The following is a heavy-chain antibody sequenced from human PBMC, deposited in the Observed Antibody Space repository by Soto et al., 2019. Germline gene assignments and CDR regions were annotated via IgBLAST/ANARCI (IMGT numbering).Heavy chain of an antibody. CDR3: ARDHLRQWQWLVL. Sequence: ASVKVSCKASGGTFSSYSISWVRQAPGQGLEWMGGIIPIFGTANYAQKFQGRVTITADESTSTAYMELSSLRSEDTAVYYCARDHLRQWQWLVLWGQGTLVTVSS. CDR2: IIPIFGTA. CDR1: GGTFSSYS. J-gene: IGHJ4*02. V-gene: IGHV1-69*13. D-gene: IGHD6-19*01.